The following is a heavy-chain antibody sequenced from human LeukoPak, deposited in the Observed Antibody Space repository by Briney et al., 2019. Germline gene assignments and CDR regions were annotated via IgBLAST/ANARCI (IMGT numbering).Heavy chain of an antibody. J-gene: IGHJ3*02. CDR3: TRHNALEYGLTHAFDI. CDR2: INSDGSST. Sequence: PGGSLRLSCAASGFTFSSYWMHWVRQAPGKGLVWVSRINSDGSSTKYADSVKGRFTISRDNAKNALYLQVNSLRTEDTAVYYCTRHNALEYGLTHAFDIWGQGTMVTVSS. V-gene: IGHV3-74*03. CDR1: GFTFSSYW. D-gene: IGHD3-3*01.